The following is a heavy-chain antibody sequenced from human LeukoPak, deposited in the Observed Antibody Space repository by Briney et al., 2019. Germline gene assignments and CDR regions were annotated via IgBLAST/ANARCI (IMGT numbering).Heavy chain of an antibody. V-gene: IGHV4-59*01. J-gene: IGHJ3*02. CDR3: ARLAGYSYGYSAFDI. Sequence: SETLSLTRTVSGVSISSYYWSWIRQPPGKGLEWIGYIYYSGSTNYNPSLKSRVTISVDTSKNQFSLKLSSVTAADTAVYYCARLAGYSYGYSAFDIWGQGTMVIVSS. CDR1: GVSISSYY. D-gene: IGHD5-18*01. CDR2: IYYSGST.